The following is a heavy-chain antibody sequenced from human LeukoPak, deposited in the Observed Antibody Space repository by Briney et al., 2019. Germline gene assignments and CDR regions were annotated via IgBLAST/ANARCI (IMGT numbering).Heavy chain of an antibody. V-gene: IGHV1-69*05. D-gene: IGHD3-22*01. CDR2: IIPIFGTA. J-gene: IGHJ4*02. Sequence: ASVKVSCKASGYTFTSYYMHWVRQAPGQGLEWMGGIIPIFGTANYAQKFQGRVTITTDESTSTAYMELSSLRSEDTAVYYCARERPDYDSSGYLLYWGQGTLVTVSS. CDR1: GYTFTSYY. CDR3: ARERPDYDSSGYLLY.